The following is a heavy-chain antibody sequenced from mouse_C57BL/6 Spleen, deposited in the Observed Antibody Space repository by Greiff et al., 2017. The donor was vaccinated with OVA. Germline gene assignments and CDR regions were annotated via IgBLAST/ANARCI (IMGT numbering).Heavy chain of an antibody. D-gene: IGHD2-3*01. CDR3: ARVRWSYYFDY. V-gene: IGHV5-16*01. J-gene: IGHJ2*01. CDR1: GFTFSDYY. Sequence: EVKLMESEGGLVQPGSSMKLSCTASGFTFSDYYMAWVRQVPEKGLEWVANINYDGSSTYYLDSLKSRFIISRDNAKNILYLQMSSLKSEDTATYYCARVRWSYYFDYWGQGTTLTVSS. CDR2: INYDGSST.